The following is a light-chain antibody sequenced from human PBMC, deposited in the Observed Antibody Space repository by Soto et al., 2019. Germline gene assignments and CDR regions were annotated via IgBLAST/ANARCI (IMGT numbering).Light chain of an antibody. J-gene: IGLJ1*01. CDR2: EVS. CDR3: NSYTSKSTGV. CDR1: SRDVGGYSY. Sequence: QSALTQPASVSGSPGQSITISCTGTSRDVGGYSYVSWYQQHPGKAPKLIIYEVSNRPSGVSNRFSGSKSGNTASLTISGLQAEDEADYYCNSYTSKSTGVFGTGTKLTVL. V-gene: IGLV2-14*01.